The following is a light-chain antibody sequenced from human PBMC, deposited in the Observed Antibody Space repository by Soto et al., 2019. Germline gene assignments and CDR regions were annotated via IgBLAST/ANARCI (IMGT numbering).Light chain of an antibody. CDR1: QSVSSNY. CDR2: AAS. J-gene: IGKJ2*01. CDR3: QLYGSSPPRYT. Sequence: EIVLTQSPGTLYLSPGERATLSCRASQSVSSNYLAWYQQKRGQAPRLLIYAASARATGIPDRFSGSGSGTCFTLTISRLEPEDFAVYFCQLYGSSPPRYTFGQGTKLEIK. V-gene: IGKV3-20*01.